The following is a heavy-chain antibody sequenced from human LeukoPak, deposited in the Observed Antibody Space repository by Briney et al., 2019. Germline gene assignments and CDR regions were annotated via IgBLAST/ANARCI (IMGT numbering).Heavy chain of an antibody. V-gene: IGHV4-59*12. CDR1: GGSISNYY. D-gene: IGHD2-2*01. CDR2: IYDIGTT. J-gene: IGHJ4*02. CDR3: ARDSGENCSSSSCYLGY. Sequence: PSETLSLTCTVSGGSISNYYWSWIRQRPGKGLEWIGYIYDIGTTHYNPSLKRRLTISVDTSKNHFSLRLSSVTAADTAVYYCARDSGENCSSSSCYLGYWGQGTLVTVSS.